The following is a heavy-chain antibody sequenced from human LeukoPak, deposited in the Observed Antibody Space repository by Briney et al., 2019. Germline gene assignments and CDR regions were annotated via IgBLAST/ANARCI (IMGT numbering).Heavy chain of an antibody. D-gene: IGHD3-22*01. CDR2: ISAYNGNT. Sequence: GASVKVSCKASGYTFTSYGISWVRQAPGQGLEWMGWISAYNGNTNYAQKLQGRVTMTTDTSTSTAYMELRSLRSDDTAVYYCARDRPYYYDSSGYYAVAYWGQGTLVTVSS. CDR1: GYTFTSYG. CDR3: ARDRPYYYDSSGYYAVAY. J-gene: IGHJ4*02. V-gene: IGHV1-18*01.